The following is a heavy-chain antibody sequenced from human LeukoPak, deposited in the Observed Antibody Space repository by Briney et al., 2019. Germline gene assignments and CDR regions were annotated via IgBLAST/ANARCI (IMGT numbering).Heavy chain of an antibody. D-gene: IGHD6-6*01. CDR3: ARLIGDRTIYDY. V-gene: IGHV3-7*01. J-gene: IGHJ4*02. Sequence: GGSLRLSCAASGFTFRTYWMSWVRQAPGKGLEWVASINQGGSETYYVESVKGRFTISRDNAMNSFFLQMSSLRAEDTAVYYCARLIGDRTIYDYWGQGTLVTVSS. CDR2: INQGGSET. CDR1: GFTFRTYW.